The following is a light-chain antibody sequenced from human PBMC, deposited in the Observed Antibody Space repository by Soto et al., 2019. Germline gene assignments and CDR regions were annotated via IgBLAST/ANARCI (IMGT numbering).Light chain of an antibody. CDR1: SSDVGGYNY. CDR3: SSYTSSNTVA. CDR2: EVS. V-gene: IGLV2-14*01. J-gene: IGLJ2*01. Sequence: QSALTQPASVSGSPGQSITISCTGISSDVGGYNYVSWYQQHPGKAPKLMIYEVSNRPSGVSNRFSGSKSGNTASLTISGLQAEDEANYYCSSYTSSNTVAFGGGTKLTVL.